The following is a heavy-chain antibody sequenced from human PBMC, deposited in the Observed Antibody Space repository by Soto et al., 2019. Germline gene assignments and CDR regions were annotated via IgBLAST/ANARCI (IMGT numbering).Heavy chain of an antibody. J-gene: IGHJ4*02. CDR3: ARGPPLGSADY. Sequence: QVQLVQSGAEVKKPGSSVKVSCKASGGTFRSYAIRWVRQAPVQGLEWMGGIIPIFGTANYAQKFQGRVTITADESTITASMELSSLRSEDTAVYYCARGPPLGSADYWGQGTLVTVSS. D-gene: IGHD3-10*01. CDR2: IIPIFGTA. CDR1: GGTFRSYA. V-gene: IGHV1-69*12.